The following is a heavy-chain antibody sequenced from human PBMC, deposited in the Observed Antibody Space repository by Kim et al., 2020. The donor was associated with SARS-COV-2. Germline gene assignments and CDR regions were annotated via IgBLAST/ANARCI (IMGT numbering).Heavy chain of an antibody. CDR1: GYSFTSYW. J-gene: IGHJ4*02. CDR3: ARGSPDYDILTGYYPPFDY. D-gene: IGHD3-9*01. Sequence: GESLKISCKGSGYSFTSYWIGWVRQMPGKGLEWMGIIYPGDSDTRYSPSFQGQVTISADKSISTAYLQWSSLKASDTAMYYCARGSPDYDILTGYYPPFDYWGQGTLVTVSS. CDR2: IYPGDSDT. V-gene: IGHV5-51*01.